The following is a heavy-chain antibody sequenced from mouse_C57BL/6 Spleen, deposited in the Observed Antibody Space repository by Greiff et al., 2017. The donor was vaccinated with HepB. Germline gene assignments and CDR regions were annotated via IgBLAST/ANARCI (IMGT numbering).Heavy chain of an antibody. CDR1: GFSLTSYG. V-gene: IGHV2-2*01. D-gene: IGHD1-1*01. Sequence: VQLVESGPGLVQPSQSLSITCTVSGFSLTSYGVHWVRQSPGKGLEWLGVIWSGGSTDYNAAFISRLSISKDNSKSQVFFKMNSLQADDTAIYYCARTLYGSSSDYFDYWGQGTTLTVSS. J-gene: IGHJ2*01. CDR2: IWSGGST. CDR3: ARTLYGSSSDYFDY.